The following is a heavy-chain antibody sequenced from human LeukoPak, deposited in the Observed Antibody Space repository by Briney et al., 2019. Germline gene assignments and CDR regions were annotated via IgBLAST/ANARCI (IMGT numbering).Heavy chain of an antibody. Sequence: SETLSLTCTVSGGSISSYYWSWIRQPPGKGLEWIGYIYYSGSTNYKSSLKSRVTMSVDTSKNQFSLKLISVTAADTAVYYCARGTLYSGWSYYLDYGGQGTLVTVSS. CDR2: IYYSGST. J-gene: IGHJ4*02. CDR3: ARGTLYSGWSYYLDY. D-gene: IGHD6-19*01. CDR1: GGSISSYY. V-gene: IGHV4-59*12.